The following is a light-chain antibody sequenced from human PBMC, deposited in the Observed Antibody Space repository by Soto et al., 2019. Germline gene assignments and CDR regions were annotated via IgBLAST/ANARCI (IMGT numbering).Light chain of an antibody. V-gene: IGKV3-20*01. CDR3: QHYGDSSWT. CDR2: GTS. J-gene: IGKJ1*01. Sequence: EIVLTQSPGTLSLSPGERATLSCRADRSVSDTLLTWFQQKPGQAPRLLIFGTSNRVPGIPDRFSGSGSGTDFTLTISRLEPDDFAVYYCQHYGDSSWTFGQGTKVDIK. CDR1: RSVSDTL.